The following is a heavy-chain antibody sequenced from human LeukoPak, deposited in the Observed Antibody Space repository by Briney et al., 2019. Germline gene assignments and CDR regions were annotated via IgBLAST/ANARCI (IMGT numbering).Heavy chain of an antibody. Sequence: GGSLRLSCAASGFTFSSYSMNWVRQAPGKGLEWVSSISSSSSYIYYADSVKGRFTISRDNAKNSLYLQIHSLRAEDTAVYYCATVIAYRGYMDVWGKGTTVTVSS. CDR1: GFTFSSYS. V-gene: IGHV3-21*01. CDR2: ISSSSSYI. D-gene: IGHD6-13*01. J-gene: IGHJ6*03. CDR3: ATVIAYRGYMDV.